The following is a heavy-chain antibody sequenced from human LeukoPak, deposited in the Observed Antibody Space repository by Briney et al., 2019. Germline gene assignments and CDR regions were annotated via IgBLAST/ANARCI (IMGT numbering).Heavy chain of an antibody. V-gene: IGHV4-59*01. CDR1: GGSISSYY. J-gene: IGHJ4*02. CDR3: ARGRSSCDY. Sequence: SETLSLTCTVSGGSISSYYWSWIRQPPGKGLEWIGYIYYSGSTNYNPSLKSRVTISVDTSKNQFSLKLSSVTAADTAVYYCARGRSSCDYWGQGTLVTDSS. CDR2: IYYSGST. D-gene: IGHD6-13*01.